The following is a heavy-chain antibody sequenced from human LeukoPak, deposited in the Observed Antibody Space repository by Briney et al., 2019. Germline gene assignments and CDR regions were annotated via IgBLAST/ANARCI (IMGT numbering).Heavy chain of an antibody. Sequence: TSETLSLTCTVSGGSITTSDFDWAWIRHPPEQGFEWIATISSSGKAYYYPSLMSRVTISVDTSKNQFSLDVTSVTAADTGLFYCARFKGGTGFDYWGRGILVIVS. D-gene: IGHD1-26*01. V-gene: IGHV4-39*01. CDR1: GGSITTSDFD. J-gene: IGHJ4*02. CDR2: ISSSGKA. CDR3: ARFKGGTGFDY.